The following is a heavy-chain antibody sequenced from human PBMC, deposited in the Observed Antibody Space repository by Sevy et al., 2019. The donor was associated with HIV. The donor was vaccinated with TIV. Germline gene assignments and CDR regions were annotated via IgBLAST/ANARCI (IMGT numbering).Heavy chain of an antibody. V-gene: IGHV3-11*04. CDR1: GFTFGDYY. D-gene: IGHD3-16*01. CDR3: ARDLGGVTNQCFYYYMDV. CDR2: IDRSGSDL. Sequence: GGSLRLSCEASGFTFGDYYMSWIRQAPGKGLEWISYIDRSGSDLYYADSVKGRFTISRDNGKKSLYLQMRRLRTDDTAVYYCARDLGGVTNQCFYYYMDVWGKGTTVTVSS. J-gene: IGHJ6*03.